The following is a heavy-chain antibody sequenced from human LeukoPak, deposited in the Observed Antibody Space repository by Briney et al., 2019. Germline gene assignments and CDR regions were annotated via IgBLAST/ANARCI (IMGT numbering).Heavy chain of an antibody. J-gene: IGHJ4*02. CDR1: GYSFTSYW. V-gene: IGHV5-51*01. Sequence: GESLKISCKGSGYSFTSYWIGWVRQMPGKGLEWMGIIYPGDSDTRYSPSLQGQATISVDTSIGTAYLQWSSLKASDTAIYYCARQNDFRLDYWGQGTLVTVSS. D-gene: IGHD3-3*01. CDR3: ARQNDFRLDY. CDR2: IYPGDSDT.